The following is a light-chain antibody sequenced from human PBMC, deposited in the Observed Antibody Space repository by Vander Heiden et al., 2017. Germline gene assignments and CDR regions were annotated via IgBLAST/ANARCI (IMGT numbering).Light chain of an antibody. CDR2: KAS. J-gene: IGKJ1*01. CDR1: QSISSW. V-gene: IGKV1-5*03. Sequence: DIQMTQSPSTLSASVGDRVTITCRASQSISSWLAWYQQKPGKAPKLLIYKASSFESAVPSRFSGSGSGTEFTLSIISLQPDDFATYYCQLYKSYTVAFGQGTKVEIK. CDR3: QLYKSYTVA.